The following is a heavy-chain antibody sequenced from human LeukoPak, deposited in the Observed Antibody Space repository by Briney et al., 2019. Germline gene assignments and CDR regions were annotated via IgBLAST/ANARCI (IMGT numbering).Heavy chain of an antibody. CDR1: GFTLSSYD. CDR2: IGYGGDT. Sequence: PGGSLRLSCSASGFTLSSYDMHWVRHATGKGLEWVSAIGYGGDTHYSGSVKGRFTISRENAKNSFYLQMNSRGAGDTAVYYCSRGNILTGYMYWGQGTLVSVSS. J-gene: IGHJ4*02. D-gene: IGHD3-9*01. V-gene: IGHV3-13*04. CDR3: SRGNILTGYMY.